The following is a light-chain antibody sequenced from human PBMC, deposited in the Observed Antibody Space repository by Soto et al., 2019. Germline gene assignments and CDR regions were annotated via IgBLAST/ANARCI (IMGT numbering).Light chain of an antibody. J-gene: IGKJ1*01. CDR2: GAS. CDR1: QSVSSSF. Sequence: EIVLTQSPGTLSLSPGERATLSCRASQSVSSSFLAWYQQKPDQAPRLLIYGASSRATGIPDRFSGRGSGTDFTLTISRLEPDDFAVYYCQQYGSSPTFGQGTKVEIK. CDR3: QQYGSSPT. V-gene: IGKV3-20*01.